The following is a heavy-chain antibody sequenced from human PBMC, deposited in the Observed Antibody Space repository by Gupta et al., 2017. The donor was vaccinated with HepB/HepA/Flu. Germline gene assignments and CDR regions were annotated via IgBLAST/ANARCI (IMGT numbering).Heavy chain of an antibody. CDR1: GFTFSSYA. Sequence: EVQLLESGGGLVQPGGSLRLSCAASGFTFSSYAMSWVRQAPGKGLEWVSAISGSGGRTYYADSVKGRFTISRDNSKNTLYLQMNSLRAEDTAVYYCASLPDIVVVTAIPSDLWGRGTLVTVSS. V-gene: IGHV3-23*01. J-gene: IGHJ2*01. CDR3: ASLPDIVVVTAIPSDL. D-gene: IGHD2-21*02. CDR2: ISGSGGRT.